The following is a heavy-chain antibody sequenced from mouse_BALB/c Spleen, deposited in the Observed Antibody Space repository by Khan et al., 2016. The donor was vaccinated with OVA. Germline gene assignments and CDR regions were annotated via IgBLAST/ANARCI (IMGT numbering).Heavy chain of an antibody. CDR3: ARPIYYYGSSFRAMDY. Sequence: QGQLQQSGAELVRPGSSVKISCKASGYEFSSQWMNWVKQRPGQGLEWIGQIFPGDGNTNYSGNFKGKATLTADKSSSTAYMQLSSLTSEDSAVYFCARPIYYYGSSFRAMDYWGQGTSVTVSS. D-gene: IGHD1-1*01. CDR2: IFPGDGNT. J-gene: IGHJ4*01. CDR1: GYEFSSQW. V-gene: IGHV1-80*01.